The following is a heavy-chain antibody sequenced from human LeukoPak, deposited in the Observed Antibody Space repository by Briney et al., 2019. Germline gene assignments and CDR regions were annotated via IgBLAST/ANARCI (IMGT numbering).Heavy chain of an antibody. CDR1: GFTFSDYY. CDR2: ISSGSTI. D-gene: IGHD3-3*01. J-gene: IGHJ4*02. V-gene: IGHV3-11*01. Sequence: KPGGSLRLSCAASGFTFSDYYMSWIRQAPGKGLEWVSYISSGSTIYYADSVKGRFTISRDNAKNSLYLQMNSLRAEDTAVYYCARDFWSGSPDWGQGTLVTVSS. CDR3: ARDFWSGSPD.